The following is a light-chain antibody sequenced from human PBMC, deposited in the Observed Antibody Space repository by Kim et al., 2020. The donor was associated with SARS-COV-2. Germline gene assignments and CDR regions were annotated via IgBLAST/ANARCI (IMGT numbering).Light chain of an antibody. V-gene: IGLV3-19*01. J-gene: IGLJ2*01. CDR3: NSPDSSGHLHVV. CDR2: GKN. CDR1: SLRSYY. Sequence: SSELTQDPAVSVALGQTVRITCQGDSLRSYYASWYQQKPGQAPVLVIYGKNNRPSGIPDRFSGSRSGNTASLTITGAQAEDVADYYCNSPDSSGHLHVVF.